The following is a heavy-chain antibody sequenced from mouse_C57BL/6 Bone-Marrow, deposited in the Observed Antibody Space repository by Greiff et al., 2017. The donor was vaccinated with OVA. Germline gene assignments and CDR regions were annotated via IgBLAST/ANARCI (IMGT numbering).Heavy chain of an antibody. CDR3: ASSSNYIAY. D-gene: IGHD2-5*01. CDR2: IDPSDSYT. J-gene: IGHJ3*01. Sequence: VQLQQPGAELVKPGASVKLSCKASGYTFTSYWMQWVKQRPGQGLEWIGAIDPSDSYTNYNQKFKGKATLTVDTSSSTAYMQLSSLTSEDSAVYYCASSSNYIAYWGQGTLVTVSA. CDR1: GYTFTSYW. V-gene: IGHV1-50*01.